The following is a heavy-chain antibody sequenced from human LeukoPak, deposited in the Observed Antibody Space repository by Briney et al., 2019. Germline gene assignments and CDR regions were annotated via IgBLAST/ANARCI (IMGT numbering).Heavy chain of an antibody. V-gene: IGHV4-39*07. J-gene: IGHJ4*02. D-gene: IGHD6-19*01. CDR3: ARVQYSSGWYYFDY. Sequence: PSETLSLTCTVSGGSISSSSYYWGWIRQPPGKGLEWIGSIYYSGSTYYNPSLKSRVTISVDTSKNQFSLKLSSVTAADTAVYYCARVQYSSGWYYFDYWGQGTLVTVSS. CDR1: GGSISSSSYY. CDR2: IYYSGST.